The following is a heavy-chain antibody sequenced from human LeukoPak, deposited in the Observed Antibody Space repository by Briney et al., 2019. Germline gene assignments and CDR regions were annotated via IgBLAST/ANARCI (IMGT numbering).Heavy chain of an antibody. CDR2: INHSGST. V-gene: IGHV4-34*01. D-gene: IGHD2-8*02. Sequence: PSETLSLTCAVYGGSFSGYYWSWTRQPPGKGLEWIGEINHSGSTNYNPSLKSRVTISVDTSKNQFSLKLSSVTAADTAVYYCARARPVKTRIVLVVYASFDYWGQGTLVTVSS. J-gene: IGHJ4*02. CDR3: ARARPVKTRIVLVVYASFDY. CDR1: GGSFSGYY.